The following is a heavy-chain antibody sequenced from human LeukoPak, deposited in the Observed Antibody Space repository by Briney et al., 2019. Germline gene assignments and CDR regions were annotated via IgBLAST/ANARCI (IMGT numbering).Heavy chain of an antibody. CDR2: ISWDGGST. D-gene: IGHD3-22*01. V-gene: IGHV3-43*01. CDR3: AKGGKDSSGYYPLDY. J-gene: IGHJ4*02. Sequence: GGSLRLSCAASGFTFDDYTMHWVRQAPGKGLEWVSLISWDGGSTYYADSVKGRLAISRDNSKNSLYLQTNSLRTEDTAFYYCAKGGKDSSGYYPLDYWGQGTLVTVSS. CDR1: GFTFDDYT.